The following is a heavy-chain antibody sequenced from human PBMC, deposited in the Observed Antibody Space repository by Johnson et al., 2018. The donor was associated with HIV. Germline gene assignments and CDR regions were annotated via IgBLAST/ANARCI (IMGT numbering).Heavy chain of an antibody. Sequence: QMQLVESGGGVVQPGRSLRLSCAASGFTFSTYGMHWVRQAPGKGLEWVSVIYSGGSTYYADSVKGRFTISRDNSKNTLYLQMNSLRAEDMAVYYCARDGPRRDAYDIWGQGTMVTVSS. CDR1: GFTFSTYG. J-gene: IGHJ3*02. CDR2: IYSGGST. CDR3: ARDGPRRDAYDI. V-gene: IGHV3-NL1*01.